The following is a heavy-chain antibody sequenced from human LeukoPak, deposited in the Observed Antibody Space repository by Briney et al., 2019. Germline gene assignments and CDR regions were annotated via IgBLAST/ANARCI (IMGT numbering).Heavy chain of an antibody. Sequence: GGSLRLSCAASGFTFSSYGMHWVRQAPGKGPEWVANIKEDGSQKYYVDSVRGRFTISRDNAKNSLFLQMNSLRAEDTAVYYCARRGGSSSRRSPVDYWGQGTLVTVSS. D-gene: IGHD6-6*01. J-gene: IGHJ4*02. CDR3: ARRGGSSSRRSPVDY. V-gene: IGHV3-7*01. CDR2: IKEDGSQK. CDR1: GFTFSSYG.